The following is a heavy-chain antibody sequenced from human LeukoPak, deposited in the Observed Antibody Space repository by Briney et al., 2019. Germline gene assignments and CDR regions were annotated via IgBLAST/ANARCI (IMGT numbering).Heavy chain of an antibody. CDR3: ARTRPNYYDSSGYPY. J-gene: IGHJ4*02. CDR2: ISAYNGNT. CDR1: GYTFTSYG. V-gene: IGHV1-18*01. Sequence: ASVKVSCKASGYTFTSYGISWVRQAPGQGLEWMGWISAYNGNTNYAQKLQGRVTMTTDTSTSTAYMELRSLRSDDTAVYYCARTRPNYYDSSGYPYWGQGTLVTVSS. D-gene: IGHD3-22*01.